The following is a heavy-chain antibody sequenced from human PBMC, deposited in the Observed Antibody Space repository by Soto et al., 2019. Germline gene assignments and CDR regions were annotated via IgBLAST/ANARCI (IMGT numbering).Heavy chain of an antibody. CDR2: IVDGGST. CDR3: GKATATSGGAFDS. J-gene: IGHJ3*01. D-gene: IGHD2-15*01. Sequence: GWSLRLSCAVSGFIFGNYDMRLVRQAPGRGLEWVSTIVDGGSTHYENSVKARFTNSTETSKNPEYLRMTSLASGDKAFYYCGKATATSGGAFDSYGKGTMVTVSS. V-gene: IGHV3-23*02. CDR1: GFIFGNYD.